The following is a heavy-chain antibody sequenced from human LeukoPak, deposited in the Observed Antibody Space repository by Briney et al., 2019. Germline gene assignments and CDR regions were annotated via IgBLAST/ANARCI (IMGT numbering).Heavy chain of an antibody. D-gene: IGHD3-10*01. Sequence: GGSLRLSCAASGFTFSSYSMNWVRQAPGKELEWVSSISSSSSYIYYADSVKGRFTISRDNAKNSLYLQMNSLRAEDTAVYYCARDRYYYGSGFDYWGQGTLVTVSS. J-gene: IGHJ4*02. CDR1: GFTFSSYS. CDR3: ARDRYYYGSGFDY. V-gene: IGHV3-21*01. CDR2: ISSSSSYI.